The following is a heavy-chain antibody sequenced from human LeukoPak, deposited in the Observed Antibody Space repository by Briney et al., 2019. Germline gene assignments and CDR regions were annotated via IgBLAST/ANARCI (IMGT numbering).Heavy chain of an antibody. D-gene: IGHD3-10*01. Sequence: SETLSLTCAVYGGSFSGYYWSWIRQPPGKGLEWIGEINHSGSTNDNPSLKSRVTISVDTSKNQFSLKLSSVTAADTAVYYCARVRITMVRGSEYFQHGGQGTRVTVAS. V-gene: IGHV4-34*01. CDR1: GGSFSGYY. CDR3: ARVRITMVRGSEYFQH. J-gene: IGHJ1*01. CDR2: INHSGST.